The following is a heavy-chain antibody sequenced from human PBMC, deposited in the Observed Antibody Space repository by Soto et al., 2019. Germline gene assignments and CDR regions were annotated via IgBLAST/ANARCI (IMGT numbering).Heavy chain of an antibody. CDR1: GGSIGSYH. J-gene: IGHJ5*02. CDR3: ARDTVLTGMFDL. D-gene: IGHD4-17*01. V-gene: IGHV4-59*01. Sequence: AETLSLTCTVSGGSIGSYHWSWVRQPPGKGLEWIASVYYTGTTNYNPSLGSRVTISIDAPENQISLKLTSVTAADTAFYYCARDTVLTGMFDLWGQGTLVTVSS. CDR2: VYYTGTT.